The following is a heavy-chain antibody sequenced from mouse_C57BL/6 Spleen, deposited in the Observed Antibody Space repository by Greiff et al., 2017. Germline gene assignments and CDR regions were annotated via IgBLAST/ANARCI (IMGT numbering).Heavy chain of an antibody. CDR1: GYTFTSYG. CDR3: ARSGDYDDDYAMDY. D-gene: IGHD2-4*01. V-gene: IGHV1-81*01. Sequence: QVQLQQSGAELARPGASVKLSCKASGYTFTSYGISWVKQRTGQGLEWIGEIYPRSGNTYYNEKFKGKATLTADKSSSTAYMELRSLTSEDSAVYFCARSGDYDDDYAMDYWGQGTSVTVSS. J-gene: IGHJ4*01. CDR2: IYPRSGNT.